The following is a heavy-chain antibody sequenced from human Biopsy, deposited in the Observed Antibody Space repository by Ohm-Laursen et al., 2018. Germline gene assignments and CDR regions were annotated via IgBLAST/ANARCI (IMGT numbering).Heavy chain of an antibody. Sequence: SLRLSCTASGFTFSGSGMHWVRQAPGKGLEWVAAISYDGSKTDYGDSVKGRLNISRDNSKNTLDLQMSSLRVEDTAVYFCAKDKGTFNFYYYGMDVWGQGTTVTVSS. D-gene: IGHD2/OR15-2a*01. CDR1: GFTFSGSG. CDR3: AKDKGTFNFYYYGMDV. J-gene: IGHJ6*02. CDR2: ISYDGSKT. V-gene: IGHV3-30*18.